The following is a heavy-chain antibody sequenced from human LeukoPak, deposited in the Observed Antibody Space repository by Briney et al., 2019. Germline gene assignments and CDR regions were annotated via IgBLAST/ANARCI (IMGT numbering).Heavy chain of an antibody. V-gene: IGHV1-18*01. CDR2: INPYNGNT. D-gene: IGHD6-19*01. J-gene: IGHJ4*02. CDR3: ARDAGWPQSFDY. Sequence: ASVKVSCKTSGYTVTNYGISWVRQAPGQGLERMGWINPYNGNTKYAQKFQGRVSMTTDTSTSTAYMELRSLRSDDTAIFYCARDAGWPQSFDYWGQGTLVTVSS. CDR1: GYTVTNYG.